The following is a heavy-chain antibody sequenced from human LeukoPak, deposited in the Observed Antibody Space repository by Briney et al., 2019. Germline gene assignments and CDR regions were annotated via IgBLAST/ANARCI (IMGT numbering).Heavy chain of an antibody. V-gene: IGHV3-74*01. CDR1: GFIFSRYW. Sequence: GGSLRLSCAASGFIFSRYWMHWVRQAPGKELVWVSRINNDGSIINTADSVKGRFTISRGNAKDMLYLQMDSLRAEDTAIYYCARGPSVLGAIDNWGQGTLVAVSS. J-gene: IGHJ4*02. D-gene: IGHD3-10*01. CDR3: ARGPSVLGAIDN. CDR2: INNDGSII.